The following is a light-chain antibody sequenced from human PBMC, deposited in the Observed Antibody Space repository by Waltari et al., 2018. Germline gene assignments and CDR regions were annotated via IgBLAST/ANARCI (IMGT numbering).Light chain of an antibody. V-gene: IGLV1-40*01. CDR3: SSYAGSNKLI. Sequence: HSVLTQPPSVSGAPGQTVSISCTGSISNIGAGHGVHWYQVRPGSAPKLLIYDNNRRPSGVPDRFSGSKSGNTASLTVSGLQTEDEGDYYCSSYAGSNKLIFGGVTKLTVL. J-gene: IGLJ2*01. CDR2: DNN. CDR1: ISNIGAGHG.